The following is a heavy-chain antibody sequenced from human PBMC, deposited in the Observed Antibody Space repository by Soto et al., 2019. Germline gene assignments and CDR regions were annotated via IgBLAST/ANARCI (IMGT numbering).Heavy chain of an antibody. CDR1: GGTFNTYA. CDR3: AREVQVHSPAFGY. J-gene: IGHJ4*02. V-gene: IGHV1-69*19. CDR2: ISPMFGAA. D-gene: IGHD3-10*01. Sequence: QVQLVQSGAEMKKPGSSVKVSCQSSGGTFNTYAMNWVRQAPGQGPEWMGDISPMFGAANYAPKFQGRVTITADESTGTSYMQVSSLTSGDTALYFCAREVQVHSPAFGYWGQGTLVTVSS.